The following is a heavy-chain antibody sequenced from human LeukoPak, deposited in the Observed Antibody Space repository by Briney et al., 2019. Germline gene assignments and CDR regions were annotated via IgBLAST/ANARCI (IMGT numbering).Heavy chain of an antibody. CDR3: AKEGMIRGVIDY. CDR2: MNPNSGNT. V-gene: IGHV1-8*03. J-gene: IGHJ4*02. Sequence: GASVKVSCKASGYTFTSYDINWVRQATGQGLEWMGWMNPNSGNTGYAQKLQGRVTITRNTSISTAYMELSSLRSEDTAVYYCAKEGMIRGVIDYWGQGALVTVSS. D-gene: IGHD3-10*01. CDR1: GYTFTSYD.